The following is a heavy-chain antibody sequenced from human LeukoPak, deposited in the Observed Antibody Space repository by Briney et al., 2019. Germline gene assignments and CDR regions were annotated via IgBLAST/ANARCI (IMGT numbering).Heavy chain of an antibody. J-gene: IGHJ6*02. CDR1: GFTFSSYG. D-gene: IGHD4-17*01. Sequence: GGSLRLSCAASGFTFSSYGMHWVRQAPGKGLEWVSAISGSGGSTYYADSVKGRFTMSRDNPKKTLYLQMNSLRVEDTAVYYCAKSYGDYYYYYAMDVWGQGTTVTVSS. CDR3: AKSYGDYYYYYAMDV. CDR2: ISGSGGST. V-gene: IGHV3-23*01.